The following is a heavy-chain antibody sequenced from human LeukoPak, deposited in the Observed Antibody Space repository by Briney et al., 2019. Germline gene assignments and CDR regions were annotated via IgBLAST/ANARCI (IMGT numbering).Heavy chain of an antibody. V-gene: IGHV3-53*01. D-gene: IGHD1-26*01. J-gene: IGHJ4*02. CDR1: GFTVSSNY. CDR3: AKDLYSGSPTPTPN. CDR2: FYSGGRT. Sequence: GGSLRLSCAASGFTVSSNYMSWVRQAPGKGLEWVSVFYSGGRTYYADSVKGRFTISRDNSKNTLYLQMNSLRAEDTAVYYCAKDLYSGSPTPTPNWGQGTLVTVSS.